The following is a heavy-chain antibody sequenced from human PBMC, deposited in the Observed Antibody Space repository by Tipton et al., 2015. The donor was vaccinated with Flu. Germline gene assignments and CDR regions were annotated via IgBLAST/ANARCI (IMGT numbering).Heavy chain of an antibody. V-gene: IGHV4-31*03. CDR3: ARDQGFGDGLTYDYYVMDV. J-gene: IGHJ6*02. Sequence: TLSLTCTVSGGPIISGGDYWSWIRQHPGKGLEWIGHIYYIGNTNYNPSLKSRVTISVDTSKNQFSLRLNSVTAADTAVYYCARDQGFGDGLTYDYYVMDVWGQGTTVTVSS. D-gene: IGHD3-10*01. CDR2: IYYIGNT. CDR1: GGPIISGGDY.